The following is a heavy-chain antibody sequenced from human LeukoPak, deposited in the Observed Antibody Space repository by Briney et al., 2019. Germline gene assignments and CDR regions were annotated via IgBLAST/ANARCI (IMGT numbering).Heavy chain of an antibody. CDR1: GFTFSSYA. Sequence: GGSLRLSCAASGFTFSSYAMSWVRQAPGKGLEWVSAISGSGGSTYYADSVEGRFTISRDNSKNTLYLQMNSLRAEDTAVYYCASRRAVAGDYWGQGTLVTVSS. J-gene: IGHJ4*02. V-gene: IGHV3-23*01. D-gene: IGHD6-19*01. CDR2: ISGSGGST. CDR3: ASRRAVAGDY.